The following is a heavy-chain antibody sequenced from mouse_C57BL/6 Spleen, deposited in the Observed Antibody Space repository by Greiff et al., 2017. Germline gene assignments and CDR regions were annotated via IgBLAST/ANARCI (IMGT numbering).Heavy chain of an antibody. J-gene: IGHJ4*01. V-gene: IGHV5-4*01. CDR2: ISDGGSYT. Sequence: EVQLQESGGGLVKPGGSLKLSCAASGFTFSSYAMSWVRQTPEKRLDWVATISDGGSYTYYPDNVKGRFTISSDNAKNNLYLQMSHLKSEDTAMYYCARGGTGTPLYAMYYWGQGTSVTVSA. D-gene: IGHD4-1*01. CDR1: GFTFSSYA. CDR3: ARGGTGTPLYAMYY.